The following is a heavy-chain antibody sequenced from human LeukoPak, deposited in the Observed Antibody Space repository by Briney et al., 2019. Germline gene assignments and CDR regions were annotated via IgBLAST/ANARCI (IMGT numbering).Heavy chain of an antibody. CDR1: GYTFTGYY. CDR3: ARGRGGDYYDNSGYSN. D-gene: IGHD3-22*01. V-gene: IGHV1-2*02. Sequence: ASVKVSCKASGYTFTGYYMHWVRQAPGQGLEWMGWINPNSGATKYAQKFQGRVTMTRDTSISTAYMELSSLRSDDTAVYYCARGRGGDYYDNSGYSNWGQGTLVAVSS. CDR2: INPNSGAT. J-gene: IGHJ4*02.